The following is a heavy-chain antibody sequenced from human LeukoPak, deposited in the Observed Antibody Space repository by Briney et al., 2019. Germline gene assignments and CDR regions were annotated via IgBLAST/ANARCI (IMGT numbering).Heavy chain of an antibody. J-gene: IGHJ6*02. CDR1: GYIFTSYW. Sequence: RGASLQISCQGSGYIFTSYWIGWVRQLPGKGLEWMGIIYPGDSDTRYSPSFQGQVTISADKSISTAYLQWSSLKASDTAMYYCARLSESDYYYYGMDVWGQGTTVTVSS. V-gene: IGHV5-51*01. CDR3: ARLSESDYYYYGMDV. D-gene: IGHD3-3*01. CDR2: IYPGDSDT.